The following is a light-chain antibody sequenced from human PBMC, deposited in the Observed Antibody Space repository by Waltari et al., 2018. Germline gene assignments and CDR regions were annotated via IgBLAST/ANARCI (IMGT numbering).Light chain of an antibody. CDR1: HSVPKT. J-gene: IGLJ2*01. CDR3: QVWDSSGDHPV. V-gene: IGLV3-21*03. CDR2: DDT. Sequence: SYVLTQPPSVSVAPGKTARISCAGQHSVPKTVHRYHQKPGQAPVLAIYDDTVRPSGIPDRISGSATATLTIARVEAGDEADYYCQVWDSSGDHPVFGGGTRLTVL.